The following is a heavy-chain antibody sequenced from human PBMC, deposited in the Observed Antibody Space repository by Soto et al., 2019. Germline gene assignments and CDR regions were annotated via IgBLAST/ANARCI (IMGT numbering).Heavy chain of an antibody. V-gene: IGHV4-59*08. CDR1: GGSLSNYY. CDR2: IYNTGST. J-gene: IGHJ5*02. CDR3: ARREDTYRGSWFFAPFAP. Sequence: SETLSLTCTVSGGSLSNYYWSWIRQPPGKGLEWIGNIYNTGSTNYNPSLKSRVTISIDTSNNQFSLKLRSVTAADTAVYYCARREDTYRGSWFFAPFAPWGRETLVTVSS. D-gene: IGHD1-26*01.